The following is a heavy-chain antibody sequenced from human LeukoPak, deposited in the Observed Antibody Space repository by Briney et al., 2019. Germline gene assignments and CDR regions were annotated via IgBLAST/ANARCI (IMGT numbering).Heavy chain of an antibody. Sequence: GGSLRLSCAASGFTFSSYWMSWVRQAPGKGLEWVANIKQDGSEKYYVDSVKGRFTISRDNAKNSLYLQMNSLRAEDTAVYYCAREVGDGYNRHFDYWGQGTLVTVSS. V-gene: IGHV3-7*01. D-gene: IGHD5-24*01. CDR2: IKQDGSEK. CDR1: GFTFSSYW. CDR3: AREVGDGYNRHFDY. J-gene: IGHJ4*02.